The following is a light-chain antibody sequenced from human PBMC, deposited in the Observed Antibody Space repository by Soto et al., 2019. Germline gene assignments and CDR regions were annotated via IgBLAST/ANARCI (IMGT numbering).Light chain of an antibody. Sequence: QSVLTQPPSASGSPGQSVTISCTGTSSDVGGYNYVSWYQQHPGKAPKLMIYEVSKRPSGVPDRFSGSKSGNTASLTVSGLQAEDEADYYCIPYAGSNLLYVFGTGTKVTVL. V-gene: IGLV2-8*01. CDR3: IPYAGSNLLYV. CDR1: SSDVGGYNY. CDR2: EVS. J-gene: IGLJ1*01.